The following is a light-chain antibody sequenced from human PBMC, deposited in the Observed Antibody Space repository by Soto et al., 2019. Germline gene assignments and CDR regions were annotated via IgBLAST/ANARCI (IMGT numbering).Light chain of an antibody. CDR2: AAS. V-gene: IGKV1-27*01. J-gene: IGKJ1*01. Sequence: DIQMTHPPPSLAASVGDRFTFTCRASQGISNYLAWYQQKPGKVPKLLIYAASTLQSGVPSRFSGSGSGTDFTLTISRLEPEDFAVYSCQQYGSSGTFGQGTKVEI. CDR1: QGISNY. CDR3: QQYGSSGT.